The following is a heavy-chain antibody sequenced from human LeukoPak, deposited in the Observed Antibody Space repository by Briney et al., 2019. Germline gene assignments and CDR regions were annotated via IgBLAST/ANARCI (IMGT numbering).Heavy chain of an antibody. CDR2: ISSSSSYI. CDR3: ASGGTTVGPLDY. CDR1: GFTFSSYS. Sequence: GGSLRLSCAASGFTFSSYSMNWVRQAPGKGLEWVAAISSSSSYIYYADSVQGRFTLSRDNAKNSLYLQMNSLRAEDTAVYYCASGGTTVGPLDYWGQGTLVTVSS. J-gene: IGHJ4*02. D-gene: IGHD4-23*01. V-gene: IGHV3-21*01.